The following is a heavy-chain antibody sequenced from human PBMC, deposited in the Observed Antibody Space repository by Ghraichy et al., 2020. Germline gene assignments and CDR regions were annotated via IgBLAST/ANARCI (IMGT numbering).Heavy chain of an antibody. J-gene: IGHJ3*02. CDR2: ISGSGGST. V-gene: IGHV3-23*01. Sequence: GESLNISCAASGFTFSSYAMSWVRQAPGKGLEWVSAISGSGGSTYYADSVKGRFTISRDNSKNTLYLQMNSLRAEDTAVYYCAKSLTVYDPGAFDIWGQGTMVTVSS. D-gene: IGHD2-8*01. CDR1: GFTFSSYA. CDR3: AKSLTVYDPGAFDI.